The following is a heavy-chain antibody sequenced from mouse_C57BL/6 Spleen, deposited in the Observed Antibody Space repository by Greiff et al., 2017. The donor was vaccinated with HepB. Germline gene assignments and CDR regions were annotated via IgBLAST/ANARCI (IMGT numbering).Heavy chain of an antibody. CDR1: GFTFTDYY. CDR3: ARLDTTVVRAMDY. Sequence: EVMLVESGGGLVQPGGSLSLSCAASGFTFTDYYMSWVRQPPGKALEWLGFIRNKANGYTTEYSASVKGRFTISRDNSQSILYLQMNALRAEDSATYYCARLDTTVVRAMDYWGQGTSVTVSS. V-gene: IGHV7-3*01. CDR2: IRNKANGYTT. D-gene: IGHD1-1*01. J-gene: IGHJ4*01.